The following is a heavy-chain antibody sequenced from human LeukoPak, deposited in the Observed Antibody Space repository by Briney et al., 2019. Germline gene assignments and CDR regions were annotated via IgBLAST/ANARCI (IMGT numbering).Heavy chain of an antibody. CDR2: INPDGTTT. D-gene: IGHD6-19*01. Sequence: GGSLRLSCAASGFTFSSYWMSWVRQAPGKGLVWVSRINPDGTTTSYADSVKGRFTISRDNAKDTVYLQMNSLRAEDTAVYYCARVSIGWYSFDYWGQGTLVTVSS. CDR1: GFTFSSYW. J-gene: IGHJ4*02. CDR3: ARVSIGWYSFDY. V-gene: IGHV3-74*01.